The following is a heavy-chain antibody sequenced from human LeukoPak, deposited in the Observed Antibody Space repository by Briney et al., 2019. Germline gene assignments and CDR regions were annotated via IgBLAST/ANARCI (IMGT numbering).Heavy chain of an antibody. CDR2: VNPNSVDT. D-gene: IGHD1-26*01. Sequence: ASLKVSCTASGYTFTGYYLHWVRQTPGQGLLWMGCVNPNSVDTNYVQKFQGSVTMTRDTSISTVYMELSRLRSDDTAVYYCARASGSYWWFDSWGQGTLVTVSS. CDR3: ARASGSYWWFDS. CDR1: GYTFTGYY. V-gene: IGHV1-2*02. J-gene: IGHJ5*01.